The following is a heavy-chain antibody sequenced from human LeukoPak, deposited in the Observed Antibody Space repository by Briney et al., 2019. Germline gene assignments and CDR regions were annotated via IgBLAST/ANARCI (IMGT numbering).Heavy chain of an antibody. D-gene: IGHD3-22*01. CDR1: GYTFTGYY. CDR2: INAGNGNT. J-gene: IGHJ3*02. V-gene: IGHV1-3*01. CDR3: ARSFKRITMIVVVPTSAFDI. Sequence: ASVKVSCKASGYTFTGYYMHWVRQAPGQGLEWMGWINAGNGNTKYSQKFQGRVTITRDTSASTAYMELSSLRSEDTAVYYCARSFKRITMIVVVPTSAFDIWGQGTMVTVSS.